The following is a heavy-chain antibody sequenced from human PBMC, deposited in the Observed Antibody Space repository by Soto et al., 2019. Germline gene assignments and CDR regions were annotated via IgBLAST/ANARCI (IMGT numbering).Heavy chain of an antibody. CDR1: GFTFSSYS. CDR2: FRTSGDGGTT. D-gene: IGHD2-21*02. Sequence: GGSLRLSCAASGFTFSSYSMSWVRQAPGKGLEWVSGFRTSGDGGTTYYADSVKGRFTISRDNSKNTLYLQMNSLRAEDTAVYYCAKDGEIVVVTAINFDYWGQGTLVTVSS. J-gene: IGHJ4*02. CDR3: AKDGEIVVVTAINFDY. V-gene: IGHV3-23*01.